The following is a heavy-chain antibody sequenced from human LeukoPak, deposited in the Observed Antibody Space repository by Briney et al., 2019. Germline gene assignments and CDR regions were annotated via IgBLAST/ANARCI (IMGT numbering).Heavy chain of an antibody. V-gene: IGHV4-34*01. CDR2: ISQSGST. Sequence: KPSETLSLTCAVYGGPFSGYYWSWIRQPPGKGLEWIGEISQSGSTNYNPSRKSRVTISVDTSKNQFSLKLSSVTAADTAVYYRARGRKNWNYFPTYYYYMDVWGKGTTVTVSS. CDR3: ARGRKNWNYFPTYYYYMDV. CDR1: GGPFSGYY. J-gene: IGHJ6*03. D-gene: IGHD1-7*01.